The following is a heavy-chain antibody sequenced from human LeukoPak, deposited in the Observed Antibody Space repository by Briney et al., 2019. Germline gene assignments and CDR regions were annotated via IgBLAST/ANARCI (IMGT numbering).Heavy chain of an antibody. Sequence: GGSLRLSCAASGFTFSSYGMHWVRQAPGKGLEWVAFIRYDGSNKYYADSVKGRFTISRDNSKSTLYLQMNSLRADDTAVYYCAKRRGSGSYYNIDYWGQGTLVTVSS. J-gene: IGHJ4*02. D-gene: IGHD3-10*01. CDR2: IRYDGSNK. V-gene: IGHV3-30*02. CDR3: AKRRGSGSYYNIDY. CDR1: GFTFSSYG.